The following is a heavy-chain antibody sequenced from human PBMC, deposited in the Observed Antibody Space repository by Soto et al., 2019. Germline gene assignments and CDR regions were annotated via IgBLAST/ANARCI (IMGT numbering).Heavy chain of an antibody. CDR3: ARHDLDYPNWFDP. CDR2: IYYSGST. Sequence: SETLSLTCTVSGGSISSSSYYWGWIRQPPGKGLEWIGSIYYSGSTYYNPSLKSRVTISVDTSKNQFSLKLSSVTAADTAVYYCARHDLDYPNWFDPWGQGTLVTVSS. J-gene: IGHJ5*02. CDR1: GGSISSSSYY. V-gene: IGHV4-39*01. D-gene: IGHD3-3*01.